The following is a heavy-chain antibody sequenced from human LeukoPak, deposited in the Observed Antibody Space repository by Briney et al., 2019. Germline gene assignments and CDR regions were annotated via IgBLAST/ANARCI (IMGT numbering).Heavy chain of an antibody. D-gene: IGHD3-3*01. J-gene: IGHJ4*02. Sequence: GGALRLSCAASGFTFSSYSMNWVRQAPGKGLEWVSSISSSSSYIYYADSVKGRFTISRDNAKNSLYLPMNSLRAEDTAVYYCAIVEYYDFWSGYYETFDYWGQGTLVTVSS. CDR3: AIVEYYDFWSGYYETFDY. V-gene: IGHV3-21*01. CDR1: GFTFSSYS. CDR2: ISSSSSYI.